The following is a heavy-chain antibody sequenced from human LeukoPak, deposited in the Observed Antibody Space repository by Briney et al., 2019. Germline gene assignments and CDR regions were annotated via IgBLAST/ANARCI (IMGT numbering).Heavy chain of an antibody. CDR3: ARTYGAESWGFDY. CDR2: IYPGDSDT. J-gene: IGHJ4*02. CDR1: GYIFTSEW. V-gene: IGHV5-51*01. Sequence: GESLKISCKGSGYIFTSEWIGWVRQMPGKGLEWMGIIYPGDSDTRYSPSFQGQVTISADKSLSTAYLQWSSLKASDTAMYYCARTYGAESWGFDYWGQGTLVTVSS. D-gene: IGHD4-17*01.